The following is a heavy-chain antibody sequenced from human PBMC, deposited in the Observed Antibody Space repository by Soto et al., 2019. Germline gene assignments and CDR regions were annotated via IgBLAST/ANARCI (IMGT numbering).Heavy chain of an antibody. Sequence: QGQLVQSGAEVKTPGASVKVSCKASGYTFATYDINWVRQAPGQGLEWMGWMNPNSGNTGYAQKFQGRLTITRDTALSVAHMELSSLRNEDTAVYYCARSDGYNCNWLDSWGQGPLVTVSA. J-gene: IGHJ5*01. D-gene: IGHD2-21*01. CDR1: GYTFATYD. CDR2: MNPNSGNT. V-gene: IGHV1-8*01. CDR3: ARSDGYNCNWLDS.